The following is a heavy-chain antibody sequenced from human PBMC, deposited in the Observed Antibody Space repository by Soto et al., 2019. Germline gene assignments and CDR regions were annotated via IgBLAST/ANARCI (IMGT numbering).Heavy chain of an antibody. D-gene: IGHD3-10*01. CDR2: INHSGST. CDR3: ARGEVRFGELTDFDY. J-gene: IGHJ4*02. V-gene: IGHV4-34*01. CDR1: GGSFSGYY. Sequence: PSETLSLTCAVYGGSFSGYYWSWIRQPPGKGLEWIGEINHSGSTNYNPSLKSRVAILVDTSKIHFSLKLSSVTAADLAVYYCARGEVRFGELTDFDYWGQGTLVTVSS.